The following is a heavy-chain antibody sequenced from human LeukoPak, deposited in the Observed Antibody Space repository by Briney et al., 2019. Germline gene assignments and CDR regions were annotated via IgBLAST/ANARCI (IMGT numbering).Heavy chain of an antibody. J-gene: IGHJ4*02. CDR1: GGTFSSYA. D-gene: IGHD4-17*01. CDR2: IIPIFGTA. Sequence: GASVKVSRKASGGTFSSYAISWVRQAPGQGLEWMGGIIPIFGTANYAQKFQGRVTITADKSTSTAYMELSSLRSEDTAVYYCARDRILDQNYGDYDYWGQGTLVTVSS. V-gene: IGHV1-69*06. CDR3: ARDRILDQNYGDYDY.